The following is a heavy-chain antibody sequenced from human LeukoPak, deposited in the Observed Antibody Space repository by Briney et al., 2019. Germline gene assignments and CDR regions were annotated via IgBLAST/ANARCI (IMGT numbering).Heavy chain of an antibody. CDR2: IWYGGSNK. Sequence: GGSLRLSCAASGFTFSSYGMHWVRQAPGKGLEWVAVIWYGGSNKYYADSVKGRFTISRDNSKDTLYLQMNSLRAEDTAVYYCAKADKWLVPASWGQGTLVTVSS. CDR3: AKADKWLVPAS. J-gene: IGHJ5*02. CDR1: GFTFSSYG. D-gene: IGHD6-19*01. V-gene: IGHV3-33*06.